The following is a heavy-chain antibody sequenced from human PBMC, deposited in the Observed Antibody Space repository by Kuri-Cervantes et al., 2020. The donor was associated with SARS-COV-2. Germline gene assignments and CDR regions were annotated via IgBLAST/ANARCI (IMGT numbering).Heavy chain of an antibody. J-gene: IGHJ6*03. Sequence: GESLKISCPASGFTFSSYGMHWVRQAPGKGLEWVAFIRYDGSNKYYADSVKGRFTISRDNSKNTLYLRMNSLRAEDTAVYYCAKDRYRSTTGYYYYYMDVWGKGTTVTVSS. CDR3: AKDRYRSTTGYYYYYMDV. CDR1: GFTFSSYG. D-gene: IGHD6-13*01. V-gene: IGHV3-30*02. CDR2: IRYDGSNK.